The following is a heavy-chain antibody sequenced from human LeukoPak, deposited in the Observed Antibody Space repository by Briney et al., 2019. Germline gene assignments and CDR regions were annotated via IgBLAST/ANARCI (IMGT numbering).Heavy chain of an antibody. D-gene: IGHD3-10*01. CDR1: GFTFSSYA. CDR3: ASRNLLWFGEFDYYYGMDV. CDR2: ISSNGGST. V-gene: IGHV3-64*01. Sequence: PGGSLRLSCAASGFTFSSYAMHWVRQAPGKGLEYVSGISSNGGSTYYANSVKGRFTISRDNSKNTLYLQMNSLRAEDTAVYYCASRNLLWFGEFDYYYGMDVWGQGTTVTVSS. J-gene: IGHJ6*02.